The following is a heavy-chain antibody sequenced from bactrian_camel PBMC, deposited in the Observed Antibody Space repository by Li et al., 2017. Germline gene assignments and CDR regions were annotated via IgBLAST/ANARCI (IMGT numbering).Heavy chain of an antibody. J-gene: IGHJ4*01. CDR1: SPQFAVDDND. Sequence: VQLVESGGGSVQAGGFLRLSCTPTSPQFAVDDNDMAWFRQTPGSACEMVSSISTIRHIWYADSVKGRFTLSVDHTQNIVYLQMNSLKPEDTAVYYCVSLVGRPLVHQGTQVTVS. D-gene: IGHD2*01. V-gene: IGHV3S60*01. CDR2: ISTIRHI.